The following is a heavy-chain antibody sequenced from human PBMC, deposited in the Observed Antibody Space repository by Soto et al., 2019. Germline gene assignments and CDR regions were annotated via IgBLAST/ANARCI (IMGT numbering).Heavy chain of an antibody. D-gene: IGHD3-22*01. Sequence: PSETLSLTCAVYGGSFSGHSWTWIRQSPGKGLEWIGDINHSGRVNYSPSLKSRVTISLDTSKNQFSLTLSAVTAADTAMYYCLTRAYDTNGYYRFDPWGQGTLVTVS. CDR3: LTRAYDTNGYYRFDP. CDR2: INHSGRV. J-gene: IGHJ5*01. CDR1: GGSFSGHS. V-gene: IGHV4-34*01.